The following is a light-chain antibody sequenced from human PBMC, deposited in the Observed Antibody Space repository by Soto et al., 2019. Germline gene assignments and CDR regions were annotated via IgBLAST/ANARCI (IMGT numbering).Light chain of an antibody. Sequence: QSVLTQPASVSGSPGQSITISCTGTTSDVGGYNYVSWYQQYPGKAPKIMIYEVSNRPSGVSNRFSGSKSGNTASLTISGLQAEDEADYYCSSFTSRSPLNDVFGTGTKLTVL. V-gene: IGLV2-14*01. J-gene: IGLJ1*01. CDR2: EVS. CDR3: SSFTSRSPLNDV. CDR1: TSDVGGYNY.